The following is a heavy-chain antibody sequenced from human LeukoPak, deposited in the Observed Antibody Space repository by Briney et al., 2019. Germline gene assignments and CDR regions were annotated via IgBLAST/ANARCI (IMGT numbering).Heavy chain of an antibody. J-gene: IGHJ2*01. CDR2: INHSGNT. D-gene: IGHD5-18*01. Sequence: SETLSLTCAVYGGSFSGYYWSWIRQPPGKGLEWIGEINHSGNTNYNPSLMSRVTISVDTSKNQFSLKLSSVTAADTAVYYCARGQHSYAPWYFDLWTSDTLVIV. V-gene: IGHV4-34*01. CDR1: GGSFSGYY. CDR3: ARGQHSYAPWYFDL.